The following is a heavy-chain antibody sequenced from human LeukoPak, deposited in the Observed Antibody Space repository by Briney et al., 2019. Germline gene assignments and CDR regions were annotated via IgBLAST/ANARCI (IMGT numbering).Heavy chain of an antibody. CDR3: ARNPPYCTSTSCYNDC. J-gene: IGHJ4*02. CDR1: VYTFTIYY. Sequence: GASVKVSCKASVYTFTIYYMHWLRPAPAQGLDWMGWINPNSGATSYAQRFQGRVTMTRDTSISTAYMELSGLTSDDTAVYYCARNPPYCTSTSCYNDCWDQGTLVTVSS. V-gene: IGHV1-2*02. D-gene: IGHD2-2*02. CDR2: INPNSGAT.